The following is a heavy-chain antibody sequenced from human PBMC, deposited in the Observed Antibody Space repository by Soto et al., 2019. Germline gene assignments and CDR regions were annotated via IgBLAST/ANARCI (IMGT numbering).Heavy chain of an antibody. CDR3: ARDREYDILTGSDS. J-gene: IGHJ4*02. V-gene: IGHV3-74*01. D-gene: IGHD3-9*01. CDR1: GFTFSRYW. Sequence: PGGSLRLSCAASGFTFSRYWMHWVRQAPGKGLVWVSRINSDGSSTTYADSVKGRFTISRDNAKNTLYLQMNSLRAEDTAVYYCARDREYDILTGSDSWGQGTLATVSS. CDR2: INSDGSST.